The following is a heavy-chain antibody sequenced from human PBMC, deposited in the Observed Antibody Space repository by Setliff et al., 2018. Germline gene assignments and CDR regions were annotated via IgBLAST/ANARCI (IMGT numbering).Heavy chain of an antibody. V-gene: IGHV4-61*02. J-gene: IGHJ5*02. CDR3: ARDNTILGATDH. CDR1: GGSITSGSYY. CDR2: LHTSGST. Sequence: SQTLSLTCAVSGGSITSGSYYWSWIRQPAGEGLEWVGRLHTSGSTTYNPALNSRVTISVDTSTNQFSLRLTSLTAADTAVYFCARDNTILGATDHWGQGTLVTVSS. D-gene: IGHD1-26*01.